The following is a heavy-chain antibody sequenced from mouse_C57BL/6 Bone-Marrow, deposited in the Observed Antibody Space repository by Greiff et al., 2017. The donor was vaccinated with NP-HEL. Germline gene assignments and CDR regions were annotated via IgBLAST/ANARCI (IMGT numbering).Heavy chain of an antibody. D-gene: IGHD1-1*01. V-gene: IGHV1-26*01. CDR2: INPNNGGT. Sequence: EVQLQQSGPELVKPGASVKISCKASGYTFTDYYMNWVKQSHGKSLEWIGDINPNNGGTSYNQKFKGKATLTVDKSSSTAYMELRSLTSEDSAVYYCAFYYYGTVEVDYWGQGTTLTVSS. CDR1: GYTFTDYY. J-gene: IGHJ2*01. CDR3: AFYYYGTVEVDY.